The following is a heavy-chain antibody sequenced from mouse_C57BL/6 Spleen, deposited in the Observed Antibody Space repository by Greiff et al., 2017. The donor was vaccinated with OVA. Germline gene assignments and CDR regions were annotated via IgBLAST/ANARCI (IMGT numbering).Heavy chain of an antibody. CDR2: IHPNSGST. J-gene: IGHJ3*01. V-gene: IGHV1-64*01. D-gene: IGHD4-1*01. CDR3: AKERTGAGFAY. Sequence: VQLQQPGAELVKPGASVKLSCKASGYTFTSYWMHWVKQRPGQGLEWIGMIHPNSGSTNYNEKFKSKATLTVDKSSSTAYMQLSSLASEESAVXYCAKERTGAGFAYWGQGTLVTVSA. CDR1: GYTFTSYW.